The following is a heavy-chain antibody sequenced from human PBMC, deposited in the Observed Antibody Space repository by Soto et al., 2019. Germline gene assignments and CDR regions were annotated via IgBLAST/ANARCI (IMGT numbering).Heavy chain of an antibody. V-gene: IGHV1-69*13. CDR1: GGTFSSYA. D-gene: IGHD2-15*01. CDR2: IIPIFGTA. CDR3: ARVHGGPSGQFLQH. J-gene: IGHJ1*01. Sequence: SVKVSCKASGGTFSSYAISWVRQAPGQGLEWMGGIIPIFGTADYAQKFQGRVTITADESTSTAYMELSSLRSEDTAVYYCARVHGGPSGQFLQHRGQGTLVTVSS.